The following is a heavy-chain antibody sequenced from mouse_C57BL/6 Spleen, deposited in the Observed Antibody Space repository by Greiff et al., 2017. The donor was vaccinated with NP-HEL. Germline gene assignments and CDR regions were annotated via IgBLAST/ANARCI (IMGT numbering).Heavy chain of an antibody. D-gene: IGHD2-4*01. V-gene: IGHV1-26*01. CDR2: INPNNGGT. J-gene: IGHJ2*01. CDR1: GYTFTDYY. CDR3: ARRRNYDYDYFDY. Sequence: EVQLQQSGPELVKPGASVKISCKASGYTFTDYYMNWVKQSHGKSLEWIGDINPNNGGTSYNQKFKGKATLTVDKSSSTAYMELRSLTSEDSAVYYCARRRNYDYDYFDYWGQGTTLTVSS.